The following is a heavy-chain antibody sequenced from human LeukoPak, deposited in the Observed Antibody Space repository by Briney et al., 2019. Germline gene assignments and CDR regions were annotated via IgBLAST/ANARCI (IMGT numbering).Heavy chain of an antibody. CDR2: IKQDGSEK. Sequence: SGGSLRLSCAASGFTFSSYAMSWVRQAPGKGLEWVANIKQDGSEKYYVDSVKGRFTISRDNAKNSLYLQMNSLRAEDTAVYYCARGYYDFWSGYYNAFDIWGQGTMVTVSS. CDR3: ARGYYDFWSGYYNAFDI. J-gene: IGHJ3*02. D-gene: IGHD3-3*01. CDR1: GFTFSSYA. V-gene: IGHV3-7*01.